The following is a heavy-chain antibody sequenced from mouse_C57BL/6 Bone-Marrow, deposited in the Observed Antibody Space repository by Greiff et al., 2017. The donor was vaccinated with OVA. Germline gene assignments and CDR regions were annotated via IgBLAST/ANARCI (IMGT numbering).Heavy chain of an antibody. J-gene: IGHJ1*03. D-gene: IGHD2-4*01. CDR2: IYPRDGST. V-gene: IGHV1-78*01. CDR3: ARYDYDWYFDV. CDR1: GYTFTNHT. Sequence: VHLVESDAELVKPGASVKISCKVSGYTFTNHTIHWMKQRPEQGLEWIGYIYPRDGSTKYNEKFKGKATLTADKSSSTAYMQLNSLTSEDSAVYFCARYDYDWYFDVWGTGTTVTVSS.